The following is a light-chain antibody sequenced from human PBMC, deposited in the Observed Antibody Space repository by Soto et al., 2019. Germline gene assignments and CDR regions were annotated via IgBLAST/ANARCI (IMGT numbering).Light chain of an antibody. J-gene: IGKJ1*01. CDR2: AAS. V-gene: IGKV1-5*01. CDR3: PEYTNWPWT. CDR1: QSISGW. Sequence: DIQMTQSPSSLSASVGDRVTVTCRASQSISGWLAWYQQKPGKAPKLLIYAASSLQSGVPSRFSGSGSGTDFTLTISSLQSENFTIYYCPEYTNWPWTFVQGGKVDIK.